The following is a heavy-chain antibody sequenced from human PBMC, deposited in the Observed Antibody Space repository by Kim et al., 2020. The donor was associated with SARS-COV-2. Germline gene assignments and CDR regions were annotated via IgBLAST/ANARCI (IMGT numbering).Heavy chain of an antibody. CDR3: GRSGSSWYEPRFDY. CDR1: GGSISSSSYY. D-gene: IGHD6-13*01. V-gene: IGHV4-39*07. CDR2: IYYSGST. J-gene: IGHJ4*02. Sequence: SETLSLTCTVSGGSISSSSYYWGWIRQPPGKGLEWIGSIYYSGSTNYNLSFKSRVTISVDTSKNQFSLKLSSVTAADTAVYYCGRSGSSWYEPRFDYWGQGILVTVSS.